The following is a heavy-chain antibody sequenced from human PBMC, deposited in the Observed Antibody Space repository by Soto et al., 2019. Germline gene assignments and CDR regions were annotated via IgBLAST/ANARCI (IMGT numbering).Heavy chain of an antibody. CDR1: GYIFSSYD. CDR2: MNPNSGNT. V-gene: IGHV1-8*01. J-gene: IGHJ6*02. Sequence: ASVKVSCKASGYIFSSYDINWVRQATGEGLEWMGWMNPNSGNTDYAQKFHGRVTMTRNTSISTAYMELSSLRSEDTAVYYCARNYYGSGMGYYYYGMDVWGQGTMVTVSS. CDR3: ARNYYGSGMGYYYYGMDV. D-gene: IGHD3-10*01.